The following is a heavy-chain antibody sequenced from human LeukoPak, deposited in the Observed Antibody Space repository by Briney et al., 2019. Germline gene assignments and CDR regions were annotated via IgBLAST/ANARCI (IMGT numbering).Heavy chain of an antibody. D-gene: IGHD3-3*01. Sequence: LRLSCAASGFTFSSYAMSWVRQPPGKGLEWIGYIYYSGSTYYNPSLKSRVTISVDTSKNQFSLKLSSVTAADTAVYYCARVSRGDFWSGYYNPAYYYYGMDVWGQGTTVTVSS. CDR3: ARVSRGDFWSGYYNPAYYYYGMDV. CDR2: IYYSGST. V-gene: IGHV4-31*02. CDR1: GFTFSSYA. J-gene: IGHJ6*02.